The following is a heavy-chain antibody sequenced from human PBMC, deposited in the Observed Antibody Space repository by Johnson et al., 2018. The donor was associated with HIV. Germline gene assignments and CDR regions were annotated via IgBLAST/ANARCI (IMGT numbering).Heavy chain of an antibody. Sequence: VQLVESGGGLVQPGGSLRLSCAASGFTVSSNYMSWVRQAPGKGLEWVSVVHRAGRLYYADSVTGRFRLSRDNSKNTLYLQMNRLRVEDTAVYYCARDDLDSGGFLMAFSVWGQGTTVTVSS. CDR1: GFTVSSNY. D-gene: IGHD2-15*01. CDR3: ARDDLDSGGFLMAFSV. V-gene: IGHV3-66*01. CDR2: VHRAGRL. J-gene: IGHJ3*01.